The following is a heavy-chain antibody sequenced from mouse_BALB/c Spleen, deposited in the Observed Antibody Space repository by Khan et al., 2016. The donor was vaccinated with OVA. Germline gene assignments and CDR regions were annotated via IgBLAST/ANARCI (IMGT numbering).Heavy chain of an antibody. CDR1: GYTFTSYD. CDR3: ASGGDGGFAY. CDR2: IFPGDGST. V-gene: IGHV1-85*01. Sequence: QVQLQQSGAELVKPGTSVKLSCKASGYTFTSYDINWVRQRPEQGLDWIGWIFPGDGSTKYNEKFTGKATLTTDKSSSTAYMQLNSLTSADSAVEVGASGGDGGFAYWGQGTSVTVSS. J-gene: IGHJ3*01. D-gene: IGHD2-13*01.